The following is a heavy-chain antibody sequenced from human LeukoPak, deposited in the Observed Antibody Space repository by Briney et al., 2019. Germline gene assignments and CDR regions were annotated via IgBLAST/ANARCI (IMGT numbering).Heavy chain of an antibody. Sequence: VASVKVSCKASGYTFTTYDINWVRQATGQGLGWMGWMNPNSGNTGYTQKFQGRVTMTRNTSISTAYMELSSLRSEDTAVYYCARGRGSGHKENWFDPWGQGTLVTVSS. CDR3: ARGRGSGHKENWFDP. CDR1: GYTFTTYD. J-gene: IGHJ5*02. D-gene: IGHD6-19*01. CDR2: MNPNSGNT. V-gene: IGHV1-8*01.